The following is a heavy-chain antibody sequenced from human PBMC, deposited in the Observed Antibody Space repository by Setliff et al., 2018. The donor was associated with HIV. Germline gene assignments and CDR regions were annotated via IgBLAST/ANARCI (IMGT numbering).Heavy chain of an antibody. V-gene: IGHV4-34*01. Sequence: KPSETLSLTCAVYGGSFSGYYWSWIRQPPGKGLEWIGEINHSGSTNYNPSLKSRVTISVDTSKNQFSRKLSSVTAADTAVYYCARGHPTYYDSSGYYYGFDYYFDYWGQGTLVTVS. CDR2: INHSGST. CDR1: GGSFSGYY. D-gene: IGHD3-22*01. J-gene: IGHJ4*02. CDR3: ARGHPTYYDSSGYYYGFDYYFDY.